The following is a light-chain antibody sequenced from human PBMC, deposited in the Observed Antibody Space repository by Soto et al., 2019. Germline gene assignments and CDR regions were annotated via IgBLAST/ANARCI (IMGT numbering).Light chain of an antibody. CDR1: QGINNY. J-gene: IGKJ1*01. CDR2: AAS. V-gene: IGKV1-27*01. CDR3: HKYNSAPQT. Sequence: DIQMTQSPSSLSASVGDRVTITCRASQGINNYLAWYQQKPGKVPKLLINAASTLQSGVPSRISGSGSGTDFTLTISSLQPEDVETYYCHKYNSAPQTFGQGTKVEIK.